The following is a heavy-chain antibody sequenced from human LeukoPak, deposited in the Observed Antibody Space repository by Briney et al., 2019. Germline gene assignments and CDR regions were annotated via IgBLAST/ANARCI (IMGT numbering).Heavy chain of an antibody. D-gene: IGHD2-2*01. V-gene: IGHV1-18*01. CDR2: ISAYNGNT. Sequence: ASVKASCKASGGTFSSYAISWVRQAPGQGLEWMGWISAYNGNTNYAQKLQGRVTMTTDTSTSTAYMELRSLRSDDTAVYYCARERPAAMQSFDYWGQGTLVTVSS. J-gene: IGHJ4*02. CDR3: ARERPAAMQSFDY. CDR1: GGTFSSYA.